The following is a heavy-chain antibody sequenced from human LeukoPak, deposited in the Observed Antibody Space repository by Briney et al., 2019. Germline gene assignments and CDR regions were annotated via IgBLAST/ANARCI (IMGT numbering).Heavy chain of an antibody. J-gene: IGHJ4*02. CDR3: EEDRRGTRNIVGDFDH. D-gene: IGHD1-14*01. CDR1: GFTFSNYA. V-gene: IGHV3-23*01. Sequence: GGSLRLSCAAYGFTFSNYARSWVRQAPGRGLEWVSTSRESGRATTYADSVKGRFTISRDNSMSTLYLQMDSLTAEDTAIYYGEEDRRGTRNIVGDFDHCGQGTLVTVSS. CDR2: SRESGRAT.